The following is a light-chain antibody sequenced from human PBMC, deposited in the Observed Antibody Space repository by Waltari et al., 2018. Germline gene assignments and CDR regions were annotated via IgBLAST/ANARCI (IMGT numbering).Light chain of an antibody. CDR1: QSRLHRNGNNY. V-gene: IGKV2-28*01. J-gene: IGKJ1*01. CDR2: LGS. CDR3: MQSLEALWT. Sequence: DIVMTQSPLSLPVTPGEPASISCRSSQSRLHRNGNNYLDWYLQKPGQSPQLLIYLGSSRASGVPDRFSGSGSGTDFTLKISRVEAEDVGVYYCMQSLEALWTFGQGTKVEIK.